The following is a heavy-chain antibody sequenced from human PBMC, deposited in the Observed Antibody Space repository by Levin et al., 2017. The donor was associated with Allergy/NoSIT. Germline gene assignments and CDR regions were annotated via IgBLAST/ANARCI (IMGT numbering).Heavy chain of an antibody. CDR1: GDSGSSGPYY. V-gene: IGHV4-61*01. J-gene: IGHJ4*02. D-gene: IGHD3-22*01. CDR3: ARGLHYYHTSGFYSHFFDS. CDR2: FHYSGST. Sequence: SETLSLTCTVSGDSGSSGPYYWSWIRQTPEKRLDWIGYFHYSGSTNYDPSLKSRVTISVDMSKNQFSLKLTSVTAADTAVYYCARGLHYYHTSGFYSHFFDSWGQGTPVTVSS.